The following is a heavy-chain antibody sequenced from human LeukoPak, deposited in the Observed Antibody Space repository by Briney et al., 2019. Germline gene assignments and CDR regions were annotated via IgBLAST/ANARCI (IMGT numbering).Heavy chain of an antibody. CDR1: GFTFSSYS. J-gene: IGHJ3*02. CDR2: ISSSSSYI. V-gene: IGHV3-21*01. Sequence: GGSLRLSCAASGFTFSSYSMNWVRQAPGKGLEWVSSISSSSSYIYYADSVKGRFTISRDNAKNSLYLQMNSLRAEDTAVYYCARDAVADAFDIWGQGTMVTVSS. D-gene: IGHD6-19*01. CDR3: ARDAVADAFDI.